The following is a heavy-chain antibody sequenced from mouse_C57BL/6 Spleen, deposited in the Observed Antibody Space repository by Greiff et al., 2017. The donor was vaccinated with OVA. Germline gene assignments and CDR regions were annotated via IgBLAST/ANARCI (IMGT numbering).Heavy chain of an antibody. V-gene: IGHV1-69*01. CDR1: GYTFTSYW. D-gene: IGHD1-1*01. CDR2: IDPSDSYT. J-gene: IGHJ2*01. CDR3: ARRYYGSSYPHYFDY. Sequence: VQLQQPGAELVMPGASVKLSCKASGYTFTSYWMHWVKQRPGPGLEWIGEIDPSDSYTNYNQKFKGKSTLTVDKSSCTAYMQLSSLTSEDSAVYYCARRYYGSSYPHYFDYWGQGTTLTVSS.